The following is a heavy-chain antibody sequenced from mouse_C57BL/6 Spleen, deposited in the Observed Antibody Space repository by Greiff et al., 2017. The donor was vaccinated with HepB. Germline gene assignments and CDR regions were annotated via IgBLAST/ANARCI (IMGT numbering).Heavy chain of an antibody. D-gene: IGHD1-1*01. V-gene: IGHV1-7*01. CDR1: GYTFTSYW. J-gene: IGHJ4*01. Sequence: VQLQQSGADLAKPGASVKLSCKASGYTFTSYWVHWVKQRPGQGLEWIGYITPSSGYTKYHPNFTDKATLTADKSSSTAYMQLSSLTYEDSAVYYCATGSSYDAMDYWGQGTSVTVSS. CDR3: ATGSSYDAMDY. CDR2: ITPSSGYT.